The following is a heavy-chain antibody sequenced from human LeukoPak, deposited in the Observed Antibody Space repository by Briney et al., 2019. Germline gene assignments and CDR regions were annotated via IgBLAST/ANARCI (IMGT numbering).Heavy chain of an antibody. CDR3: ASTHGGFYFDY. J-gene: IGHJ4*02. CDR1: GYTFTSYY. V-gene: IGHV1-46*01. CDR2: INPSGGST. Sequence: ASVKVSCKASGYTFTSYYMHWVRQAPGQGLEWMGIINPSGGSTNYAQKFQERVTITRDMSTSTAYMELSSLRSEDTAVYYCASTHGGFYFDYWGQGTLVTVSS. D-gene: IGHD2-15*01.